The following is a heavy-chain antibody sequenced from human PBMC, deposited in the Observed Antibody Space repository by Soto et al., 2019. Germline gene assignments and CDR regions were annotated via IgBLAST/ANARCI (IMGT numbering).Heavy chain of an antibody. CDR1: GASISSYSC. J-gene: IGHJ4*02. CDR3: ACCGHSHKIDN. V-gene: IGHV4-4*02. D-gene: IGHD2-21*01. Sequence: QVQLQESAPGLLKPSETLSLTCAVSGASISSYSCWTWLRQPPGKWLVWIGAMDHIGHSNYNPSLRSRVAISTDASKNQFSLTLTSVTAADTAMYYCACCGHSHKIDNWGQGSLVTVSS. CDR2: MDHIGHS.